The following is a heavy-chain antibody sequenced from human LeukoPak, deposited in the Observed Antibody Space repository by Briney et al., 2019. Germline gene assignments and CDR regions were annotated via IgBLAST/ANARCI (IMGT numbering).Heavy chain of an antibody. CDR2: IWYDGSNK. J-gene: IGHJ4*02. CDR3: VRDFSLTRLERPFDY. D-gene: IGHD1-1*01. CDR1: GFTFSSYG. Sequence: GGSLRLSCAASGFTFSSYGMHWVRQAPGKGLEWVAVIWYDGSNKYYADSVKGRFTISRDNAKNSLYLQMNSLRVEDTAVYYCVRDFSLTRLERPFDYWGQGTLVTVSS. V-gene: IGHV3-33*01.